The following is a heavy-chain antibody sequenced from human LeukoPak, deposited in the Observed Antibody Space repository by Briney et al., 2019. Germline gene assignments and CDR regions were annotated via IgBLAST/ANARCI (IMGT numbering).Heavy chain of an antibody. Sequence: ASVKVSCKASGYTFTSYDINWVRQATGQGLAWMGWMNPNSGNTGYAQKFQGRVTMTRNTSISTAYMELSSLRSEDTAVYYCARASHKVIWFRAYYFDYWGQGTLVTVSS. J-gene: IGHJ4*02. CDR1: GYTFTSYD. CDR2: MNPNSGNT. V-gene: IGHV1-8*01. D-gene: IGHD3-10*01. CDR3: ARASHKVIWFRAYYFDY.